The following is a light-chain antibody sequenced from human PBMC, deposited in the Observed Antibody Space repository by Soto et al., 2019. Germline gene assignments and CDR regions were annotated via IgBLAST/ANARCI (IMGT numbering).Light chain of an antibody. CDR3: QQYIDWPLT. J-gene: IGKJ4*01. CDR1: QSVGAS. V-gene: IGKV3-15*01. Sequence: EIVMTQSPATLSASPGERATLSCRASQSVGASLAWYQKKRGQAARLLIHGASTTFTGVSARFSGSGSGTEFTLTISSLQSEDFAVYYCQQYIDWPLTFGGGTKVEIK. CDR2: GAS.